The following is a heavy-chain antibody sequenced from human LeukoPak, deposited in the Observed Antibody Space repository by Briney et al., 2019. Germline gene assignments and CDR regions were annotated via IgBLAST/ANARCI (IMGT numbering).Heavy chain of an antibody. CDR2: IYSGGST. CDR3: ARCLGYSSPRDSMRRENWFDP. CDR1: GFTVSSNY. J-gene: IGHJ5*02. V-gene: IGHV3-53*01. D-gene: IGHD6-13*01. Sequence: GGSLRLSCAASGFTVSSNYMSWVRQAPGKGLEWVSVIYSGGSTYYADSVKGRFTISRDNSKNTLYLQMNSLRAEDTAVYYCARCLGYSSPRDSMRRENWFDPWAREPWSPSPQ.